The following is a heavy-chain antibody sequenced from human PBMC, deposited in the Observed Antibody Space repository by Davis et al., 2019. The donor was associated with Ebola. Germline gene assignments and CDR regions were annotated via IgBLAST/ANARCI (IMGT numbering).Heavy chain of an antibody. CDR3: ARDISFRDYYGSGSFDY. V-gene: IGHV4-34*01. D-gene: IGHD3-10*01. CDR2: ISHGGYI. J-gene: IGHJ4*02. Sequence: SETLSLTCAVYGESFTDYFWSWIRQPPGKGLEWIGEISHGGYINYNPSLKSRVTMSVDTSKNQVSLDLDSVTAADTAVYYCARDISFRDYYGSGSFDYWGQGTLVTVSS. CDR1: GESFTDYF.